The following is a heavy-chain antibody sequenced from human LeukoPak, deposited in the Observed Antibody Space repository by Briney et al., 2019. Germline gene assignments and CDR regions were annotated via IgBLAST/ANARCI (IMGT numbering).Heavy chain of an antibody. J-gene: IGHJ5*02. CDR2: ISGSGGST. CDR3: AKESGGIAVAGDNWFDP. D-gene: IGHD6-19*01. V-gene: IGHV3-23*01. Sequence: GGPLRLSCAASGFTFSSYAMSWVRQAPGKGLEWVSAISGSGGSTYYADSVKGRFTISRDNSKNTLYLQMNSLRAEDTAVYYCAKESGGIAVAGDNWFDPWGQGTLVTVSS. CDR1: GFTFSSYA.